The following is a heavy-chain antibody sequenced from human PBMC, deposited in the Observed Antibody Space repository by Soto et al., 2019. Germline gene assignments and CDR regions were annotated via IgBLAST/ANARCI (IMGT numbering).Heavy chain of an antibody. CDR2: ISTAHSDI. CDR1: GYPFTHYG. CDR3: ARDLAYIREY. J-gene: IGHJ4*02. D-gene: IGHD3-10*01. Sequence: ASVKVSCKSSGYPFTHYGITWVRQAPGQGPEWMGWISTAHSDIGYAQRFQGRLTMTRDTSTSTAFMELRGLRSDDTATYYCARDLAYIREYWGQGTQVTVSS. V-gene: IGHV1-18*01.